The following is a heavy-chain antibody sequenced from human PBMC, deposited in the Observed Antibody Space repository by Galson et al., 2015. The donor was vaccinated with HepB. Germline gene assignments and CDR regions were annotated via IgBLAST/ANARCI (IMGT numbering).Heavy chain of an antibody. J-gene: IGHJ4*02. D-gene: IGHD3-10*01. CDR2: ISHDESNK. V-gene: IGHV3-30*18. Sequence: SLRLSCAASGFTFKTHARHWVRQAPGKGLEWVAVISHDESNKFYEDSVKSRFTISRDNSQSTLYLLMNSLRAEDTAVYYCTKDSDGSGRYYSSLDYWGQGTLVTVSS. CDR3: TKDSDGSGRYYSSLDY. CDR1: GFTFKTHA.